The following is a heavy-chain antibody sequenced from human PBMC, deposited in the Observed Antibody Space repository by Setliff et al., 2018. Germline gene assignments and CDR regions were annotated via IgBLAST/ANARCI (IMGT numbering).Heavy chain of an antibody. Sequence: SVKVSCKASGGTFSSYVINWVRQAPRQGLEWMGGIIPIFGTANYAQKFQGRVTITADESTNTAYMELSSLRYEDTAVYYCARDDGRAAVAEWFFDSWGQGTLVTVSS. D-gene: IGHD3-3*01. CDR2: IIPIFGTA. CDR3: ARDDGRAAVAEWFFDS. J-gene: IGHJ4*02. CDR1: GGTFSSYV. V-gene: IGHV1-69*13.